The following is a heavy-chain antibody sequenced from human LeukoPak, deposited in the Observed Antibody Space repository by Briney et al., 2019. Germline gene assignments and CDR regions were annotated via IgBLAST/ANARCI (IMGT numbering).Heavy chain of an antibody. CDR3: AMTSGYDRTDSDY. V-gene: IGHV3-53*01. CDR2: IYSGGST. D-gene: IGHD5-12*01. Sequence: GGSLRLSCAASGFSVSSNYMTWVRQAPGKGLEWVSVIYSGGSTYYADSVKGRFTISRDNSKNTLYLQMNSLRAEDTAVYYCAMTSGYDRTDSDYWGQGTLVTVSS. CDR1: GFSVSSNY. J-gene: IGHJ4*02.